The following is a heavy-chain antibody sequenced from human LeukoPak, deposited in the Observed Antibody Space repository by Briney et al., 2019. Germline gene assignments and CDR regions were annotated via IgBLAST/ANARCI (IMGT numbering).Heavy chain of an antibody. J-gene: IGHJ6*02. D-gene: IGHD2-2*02. Sequence: SETLSLTCAVYGGSFSGYYWSWIRQPPGKGLEWIGEINHSGSTNYNPSLKSRVTISVDTSKNQFSLKLSSVTAADTAVYYCARGQRCSSTSCYTSYYGMDVWGQGTTVTVSS. CDR2: INHSGST. CDR3: ARGQRCSSTSCYTSYYGMDV. CDR1: GGSFSGYY. V-gene: IGHV4-34*01.